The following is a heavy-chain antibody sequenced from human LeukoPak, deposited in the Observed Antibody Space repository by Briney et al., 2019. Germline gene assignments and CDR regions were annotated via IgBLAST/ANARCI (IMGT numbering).Heavy chain of an antibody. Sequence: GESLKISCKASGYTFSNYWIGWVRQMPGKGLEWMGIIYPDDSDTRYSPSFQAQVTISADKSINTAYLQWSSLKASDTAMYYCARHRYYGSGSYYNDAFDIWGQGTMVTVSS. CDR2: IYPDDSDT. D-gene: IGHD3-10*01. J-gene: IGHJ3*02. CDR1: GYTFSNYW. V-gene: IGHV5-51*01. CDR3: ARHRYYGSGSYYNDAFDI.